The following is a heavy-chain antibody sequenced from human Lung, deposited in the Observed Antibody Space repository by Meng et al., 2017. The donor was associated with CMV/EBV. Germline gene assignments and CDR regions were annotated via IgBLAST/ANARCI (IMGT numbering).Heavy chain of an antibody. CDR3: ASFPPPGKQWLVTDY. V-gene: IGHV4-4*02. J-gene: IGHJ4*02. CDR1: GGSISSSNW. CDR2: IYHSGST. D-gene: IGHD6-19*01. Sequence: QVQLPDAGPGLVKPSGTLSLTCAVAGGSISSSNWWSWVRQPPGKGLEWIGEIYHSGSTNYNPSLKSRVTISVDKSKNQFSLKLSSVTAADTAVYYCASFPPPGKQWLVTDYWGQGTLVTVSS.